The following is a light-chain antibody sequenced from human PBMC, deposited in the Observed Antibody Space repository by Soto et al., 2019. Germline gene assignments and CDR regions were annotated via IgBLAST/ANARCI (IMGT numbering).Light chain of an antibody. CDR1: QTFSNSF. CDR3: QEYSSYST. J-gene: IGKJ4*01. V-gene: IGKV3-20*01. CDR2: GAS. Sequence: DIVLTQSPGTLSLSPGERTTLSCRASQTFSNSFLSWFQQIPGQAPRLLIYGASMRATGIPDRFSGSGSGTDFTLTISSLQPDDFATYYCQEYSSYSTFGGGTKVDIK.